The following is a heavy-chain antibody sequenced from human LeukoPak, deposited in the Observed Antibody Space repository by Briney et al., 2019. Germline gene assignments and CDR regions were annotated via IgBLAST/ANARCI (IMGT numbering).Heavy chain of an antibody. J-gene: IGHJ4*02. V-gene: IGHV3-33*01. CDR2: IWYDGSNK. CDR3: ARDQERGYSFSFA. CDR1: GFTFSSYG. Sequence: GGSLRLSCAASGFTFSSYGMHWVRQAPGKGLEWVALIWYDGSNKYYADSVKGRFTVSRDNSKNTLYLQMNSLRAEDTAVYYCARDQERGYSFSFAWGQGTLVTVSS. D-gene: IGHD1-1*01.